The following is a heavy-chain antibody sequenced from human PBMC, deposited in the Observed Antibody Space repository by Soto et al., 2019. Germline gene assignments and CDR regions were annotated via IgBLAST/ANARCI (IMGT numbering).Heavy chain of an antibody. CDR3: ARDRDSSGYYNWFDP. V-gene: IGHV3-33*01. CDR1: GFTLSSYG. Sequence: GGSLRLSCAASGFTLSSYGMHWVRQAPGKGLEWVAVIWYDGSNKFYGDSVKGRFSISRDNSKNTLHLQMNSLRAEDTAVYYCARDRDSSGYYNWFDPWGQGTLVTVSS. J-gene: IGHJ5*02. CDR2: IWYDGSNK. D-gene: IGHD3-22*01.